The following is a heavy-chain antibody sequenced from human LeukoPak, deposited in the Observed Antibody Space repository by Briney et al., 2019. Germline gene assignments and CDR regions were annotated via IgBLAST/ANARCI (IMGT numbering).Heavy chain of an antibody. D-gene: IGHD1-26*01. CDR3: ARDLRGPWEHLDD. Sequence: ASVKVSCNASGYTFTGYYMHWLRQAPGQGLEWMGWINPNSGGTNYAQKFQGRVTMTRDTSISTAYMELSRLRSDDTAVYYCARDLRGPWEHLDDWGQGTLVTVSS. CDR2: INPNSGGT. V-gene: IGHV1-2*02. CDR1: GYTFTGYY. J-gene: IGHJ4*02.